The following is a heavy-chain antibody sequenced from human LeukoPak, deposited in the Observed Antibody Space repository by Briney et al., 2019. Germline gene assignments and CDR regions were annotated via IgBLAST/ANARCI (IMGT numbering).Heavy chain of an antibody. Sequence: PGGSLRLSCAASGYTFDDYAMHWVRQAPGKGLEWVSGISWNSGSIGYADSVKGRSTISRDNAKNTLYLQMNSLRAEDTAVYYCAKDWGYCSSTSCPLTFDYWGQGTLVTVSS. D-gene: IGHD2-2*01. CDR2: ISWNSGSI. CDR3: AKDWGYCSSTSCPLTFDY. CDR1: GYTFDDYA. J-gene: IGHJ4*02. V-gene: IGHV3-9*01.